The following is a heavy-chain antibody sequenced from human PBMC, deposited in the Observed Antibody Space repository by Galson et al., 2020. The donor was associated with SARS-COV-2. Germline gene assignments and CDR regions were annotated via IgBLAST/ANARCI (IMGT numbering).Heavy chain of an antibody. D-gene: IGHD3-16*01. Sequence: SETLSLTCAVYGESFRGYSWTWIRQAPGKGLEWIGEINSGGDSKYRPSLSSRVTLSVDTSKNQFALKLTSVSAADTALYFCARGRQGVVPSPVLGLGPFYSYYYMDVWGKGTTVTVSS. CDR1: GESFRGYS. J-gene: IGHJ6*03. V-gene: IGHV4-34*01. CDR2: INSGGDS. CDR3: ARGRQGVVPSPVLGLGPFYSYYYMDV.